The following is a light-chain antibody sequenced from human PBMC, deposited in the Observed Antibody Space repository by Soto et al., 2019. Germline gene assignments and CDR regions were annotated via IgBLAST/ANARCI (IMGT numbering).Light chain of an antibody. CDR2: DAS. CDR1: QDISNY. V-gene: IGKV1-33*01. Sequence: DIQMTQSPSSLSASVGDRVTITCQASQDISNYLNWYQQKPGKAHKLLIYDASNLETGVPSRFSGSGSGTDFTFTISSLQPEDIATYYCQQYDNLPFFGGGTKVEIK. J-gene: IGKJ4*01. CDR3: QQYDNLPF.